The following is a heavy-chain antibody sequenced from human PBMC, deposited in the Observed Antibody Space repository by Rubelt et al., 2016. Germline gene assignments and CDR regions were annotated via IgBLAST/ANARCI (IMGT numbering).Heavy chain of an antibody. J-gene: IGHJ4*02. CDR2: FYYGGGT. D-gene: IGHD3-22*01. CDR1: GDSITSSY. V-gene: IGHV4-59*01. Sequence: QVQLQESGPGLVKPSETLSLTCIVSGDSITSSYWNWIRRPPGRALEWIGYFYYGGGTNYNPSLKSRVTISLDTSKNQLSLRLSSVTAADTAIYYCARGFYDSSGYSAPFDSWGRGTLVTVSS. CDR3: ARGFYDSSGYSAPFDS.